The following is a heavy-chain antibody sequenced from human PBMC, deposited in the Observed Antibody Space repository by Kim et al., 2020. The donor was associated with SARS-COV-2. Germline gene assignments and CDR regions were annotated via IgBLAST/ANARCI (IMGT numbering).Heavy chain of an antibody. Sequence: YSADSVKGRLTISRDNAKNSLYLQMNSLRAEDTAVYYCARDPRLDGSSDYWGQGTLVTVSS. D-gene: IGHD6-6*01. J-gene: IGHJ4*02. CDR3: ARDPRLDGSSDY. V-gene: IGHV3-21*01.